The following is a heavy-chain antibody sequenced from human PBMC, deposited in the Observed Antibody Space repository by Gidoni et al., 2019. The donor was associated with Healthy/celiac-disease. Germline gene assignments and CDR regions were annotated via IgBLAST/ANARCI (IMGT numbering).Heavy chain of an antibody. CDR2: INAGNGNT. V-gene: IGHV1-3*01. CDR1: GYSFTSYA. J-gene: IGHJ4*02. CDR3: ASRAAGTVFFDY. D-gene: IGHD6-13*01. Sequence: QVQLVQSGAAVKKPGASVKVSCKASGYSFTSYAMHWVRQAPGQRLEWMGWINAGNGNTKYSQKFQGRVTITRDTSASTAYMELSSLRSEDTAVYYCASRAAGTVFFDYWGQGTLVTVSS.